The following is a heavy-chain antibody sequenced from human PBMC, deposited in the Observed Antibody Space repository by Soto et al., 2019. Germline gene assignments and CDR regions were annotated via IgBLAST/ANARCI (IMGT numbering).Heavy chain of an antibody. J-gene: IGHJ6*02. Sequence: QVQLVESGGGVVQPGRSLRLSCAASGFTFSSYAMHWVRQAPGKGLEWVAVISYDGSNKYYADSVKGRFTISRDNSKNTLYLQMNSLRAEDTAVYYCARGLWELLPRGYYGMDVWGQGTTVTVSS. D-gene: IGHD1-26*01. CDR3: ARGLWELLPRGYYGMDV. V-gene: IGHV3-30-3*01. CDR2: ISYDGSNK. CDR1: GFTFSSYA.